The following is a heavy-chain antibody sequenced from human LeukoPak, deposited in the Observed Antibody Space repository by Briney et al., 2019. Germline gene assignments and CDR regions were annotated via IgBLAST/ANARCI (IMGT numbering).Heavy chain of an antibody. CDR1: GFTFSSYG. J-gene: IGHJ3*02. CDR2: ISYDGSNE. Sequence: GGSLRLSCAASGFTFSSYGMHWVRQAPREGLEWVTVISYDGSNEYFADSVKGRFTISRDNSKNTLYLQMSSLRAEDTAVYYCAKEEAADGDAFDIWGQGTMVTVSS. V-gene: IGHV3-30*18. CDR3: AKEEAADGDAFDI. D-gene: IGHD6-13*01.